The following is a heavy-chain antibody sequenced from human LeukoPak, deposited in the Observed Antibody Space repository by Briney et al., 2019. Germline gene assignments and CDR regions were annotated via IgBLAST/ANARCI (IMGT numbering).Heavy chain of an antibody. V-gene: IGHV4-30-4*01. CDR3: ARDRTTVTTGFDS. J-gene: IGHJ5*01. Sequence: SQTLSLTCTVSGGSISSGDYYWTWIRQPPGKGLEWIGYVFYSGSTYYNPSLKSRVTISVDTSMNQFSLNLSSVTAADTAVYYCARDRTTVTTGFDSWGQGTLVTVSS. D-gene: IGHD4-17*01. CDR1: GGSISSGDYY. CDR2: VFYSGST.